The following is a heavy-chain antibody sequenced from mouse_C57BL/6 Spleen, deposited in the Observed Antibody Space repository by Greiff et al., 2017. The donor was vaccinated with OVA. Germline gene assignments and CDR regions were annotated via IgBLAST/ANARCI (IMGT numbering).Heavy chain of an antibody. D-gene: IGHD2-4*01. CDR1: GYTFTSYW. J-gene: IGHJ3*01. V-gene: IGHV1-64*01. CDR2: IHPNSGST. CDR3: ARTGFLDYDGFAY. Sequence: QVQLQQPGAELVKPGASVKLSCKASGYTFTSYWMHWVKQRPGQGLEWIGMIHPNSGSTNYNEKFKSKATLTVDKSSSTAYMQISSLTSEDSAVYYCARTGFLDYDGFAYWGQGTLVTVSA.